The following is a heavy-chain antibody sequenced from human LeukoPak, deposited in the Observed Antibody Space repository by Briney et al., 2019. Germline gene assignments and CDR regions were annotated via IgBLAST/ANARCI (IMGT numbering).Heavy chain of an antibody. J-gene: IGHJ2*01. CDR1: GFTFSSYC. CDR3: ARANCWNYRNLDL. V-gene: IGHV3-7*01. Sequence: GGSLRLSCAAAGFTFSSYCMSWVRQAPGKGLEWVASIKEDGSETYYVDSVKGRFTISRDNAKNSVYLQMNSVRVEDTAVYYCARANCWNYRNLDLWGRGNLVTVSS. CDR2: IKEDGSET. D-gene: IGHD1-7*01.